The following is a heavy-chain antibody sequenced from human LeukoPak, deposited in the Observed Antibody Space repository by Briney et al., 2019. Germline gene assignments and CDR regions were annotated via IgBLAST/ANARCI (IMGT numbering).Heavy chain of an antibody. V-gene: IGHV3-33*01. Sequence: GGSLRLSCAASGFTFSSYGMHWVRQAPGKGLEWVAVIWYDGSNKYYADSVKGRFTISRDNSKNTLYLQMNSLRAEDTAVYYCARVRVAVAGTGDYYFDYWGQGTLVTVSS. D-gene: IGHD6-19*01. CDR3: ARVRVAVAGTGDYYFDY. CDR2: IWYDGSNK. CDR1: GFTFSSYG. J-gene: IGHJ4*02.